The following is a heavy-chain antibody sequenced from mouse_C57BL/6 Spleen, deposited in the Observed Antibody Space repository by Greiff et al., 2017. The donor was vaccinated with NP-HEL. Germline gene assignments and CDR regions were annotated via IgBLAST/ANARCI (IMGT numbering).Heavy chain of an antibody. CDR1: GYTFTDYE. CDR3: TRTPITTVVGNYFDY. CDR2: IDPETGGT. D-gene: IGHD1-1*01. V-gene: IGHV1-15*01. J-gene: IGHJ2*01. Sequence: QVQLQQSGAELVRPGASVTLSCKASGYTFTDYEMHWVKQTPVHGLEWIGAIDPETGGTAYNQKFKGKAILTADKSSSTAYMELRSLTSEDSAVYYCTRTPITTVVGNYFDYWGQGTTLTVSS.